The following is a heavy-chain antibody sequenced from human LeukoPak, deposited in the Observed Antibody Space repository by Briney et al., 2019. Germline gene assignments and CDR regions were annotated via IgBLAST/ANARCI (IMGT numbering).Heavy chain of an antibody. CDR2: IYTSGST. Sequence: PSETLSLTCTVSGGSISSSSYYWGWIRQPAGKGLEWIGRIYTSGSTNYNPSLKSRVTISVDTSKNQFSLKLSSVTAADTAVYYCARGYCTGTSCYKGYWGQGTLVTVSS. CDR3: ARGYCTGTSCYKGY. D-gene: IGHD2-2*02. V-gene: IGHV4-61*02. J-gene: IGHJ4*02. CDR1: GGSISSSSYY.